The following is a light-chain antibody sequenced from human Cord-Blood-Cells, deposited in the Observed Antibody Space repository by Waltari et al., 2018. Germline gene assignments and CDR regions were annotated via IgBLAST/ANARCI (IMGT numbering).Light chain of an antibody. CDR2: DVS. J-gene: IGLJ2*01. Sequence: QSALTQPASVSGSPGQSITIPCTATSSDVGGYNYVPWYQQHPGKAPKLMIYDVSKRPSGVSNRFSGSKSGNTASLTISGLQAEDEADYYCSSYTSSSTVVFGGGTKLTVL. CDR1: SSDVGGYNY. V-gene: IGLV2-14*01. CDR3: SSYTSSSTVV.